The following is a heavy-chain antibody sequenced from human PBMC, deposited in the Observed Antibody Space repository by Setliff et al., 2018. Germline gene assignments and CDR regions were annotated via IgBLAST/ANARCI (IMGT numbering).Heavy chain of an antibody. CDR1: GDSFSNYA. J-gene: IGHJ5*02. D-gene: IGHD2-15*01. Sequence: ASVKVSCKASGDSFSNYAISWVRRAPGQGLEWMGGIIPMFGTPAYTQKFQDRVTITTDESTSTAYMELNSLTSEDTAVYYCARSPAVLGIVYLDPWGQGTLVTVSS. CDR2: IIPMFGTP. V-gene: IGHV1-69*05. CDR3: ARSPAVLGIVYLDP.